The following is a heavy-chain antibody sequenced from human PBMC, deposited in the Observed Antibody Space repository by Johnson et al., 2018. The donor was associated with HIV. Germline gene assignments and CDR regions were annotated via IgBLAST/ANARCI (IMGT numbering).Heavy chain of an antibody. D-gene: IGHD3-9*01. Sequence: QVQLVESGGGLVKPGGSLRLSCAASGFTFTSYAMHWVRQAPGKGLEWVAVISYDGSNKYYADSVKGRFTISRDNSTNTLYLQMNSLRAEDTSVYYCARVLTSRGAFDIWGQGTKVTVSS. J-gene: IGHJ3*02. CDR2: ISYDGSNK. CDR1: GFTFTSYA. V-gene: IGHV3-30-3*01. CDR3: ARVLTSRGAFDI.